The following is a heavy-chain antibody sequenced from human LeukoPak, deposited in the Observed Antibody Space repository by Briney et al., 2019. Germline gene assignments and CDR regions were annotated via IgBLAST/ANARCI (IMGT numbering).Heavy chain of an antibody. CDR3: ARVDRSLAVARYY. Sequence: SVKVSCKASGGTFSSSTISWVRQAPGQGLEWMGRIIPILDIANYAQKFQGRVTITADKSTSTVYMELSSLRSEDTAVYYCARVDRSLAVARYYWGQGTLVTVSS. CDR1: GGTFSSST. D-gene: IGHD6-19*01. V-gene: IGHV1-69*02. J-gene: IGHJ4*02. CDR2: IIPILDIA.